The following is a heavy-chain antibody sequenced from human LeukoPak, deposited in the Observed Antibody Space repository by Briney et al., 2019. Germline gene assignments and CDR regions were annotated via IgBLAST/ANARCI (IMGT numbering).Heavy chain of an antibody. Sequence: GGSLRLSCAASGFTFSNYSMNWVRQAPGKGLEWVSYISSGSRTIYNADSVKGRFTISRDNAKNSLYLQMNSLRAEDTAVYYCAAETYYSDSSGYYTPSGFDYWGQGTLVTVSS. CDR1: GFTFSNYS. V-gene: IGHV3-48*01. J-gene: IGHJ4*02. CDR3: AAETYYSDSSGYYTPSGFDY. CDR2: ISSGSRTI. D-gene: IGHD3-22*01.